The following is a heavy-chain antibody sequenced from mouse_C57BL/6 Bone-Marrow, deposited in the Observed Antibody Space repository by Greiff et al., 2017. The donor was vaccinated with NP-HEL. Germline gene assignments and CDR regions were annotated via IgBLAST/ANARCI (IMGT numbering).Heavy chain of an antibody. J-gene: IGHJ4*01. CDR3: TTRDYDPGDMDY. Sequence: VQLQQPGAELVRPGASVKLSCTASGFNIKDDYMHWVKQRPEQGLEWIGRIDPDNGDTEYASKFKGKATIPADTSSNTAYLQLSSLTSADTAVYYCTTRDYDPGDMDYWGQGTSVTVSS. CDR2: IDPDNGDT. V-gene: IGHV14-4*01. D-gene: IGHD2-4*01. CDR1: GFNIKDDY.